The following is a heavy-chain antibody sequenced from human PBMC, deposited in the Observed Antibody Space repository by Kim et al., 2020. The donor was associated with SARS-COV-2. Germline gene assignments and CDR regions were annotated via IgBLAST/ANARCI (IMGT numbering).Heavy chain of an antibody. V-gene: IGHV3-33*01. CDR3: AREVYYDSSGYRGGYYYYYGMDV. D-gene: IGHD3-22*01. CDR2: IWYDGSNK. J-gene: IGHJ6*02. CDR1: GFTFSSYG. Sequence: GGSLRLSCAASGFTFSSYGMHWVRQAPGKGLEWVAVIWYDGSNKYYADSVKGRFTISRDNSKNTLYLQMNSLRAEDTAVYYCAREVYYDSSGYRGGYYYYYGMDVWGQGTTVTVSS.